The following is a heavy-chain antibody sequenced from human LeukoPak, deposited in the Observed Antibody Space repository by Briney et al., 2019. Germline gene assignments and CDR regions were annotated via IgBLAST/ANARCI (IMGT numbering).Heavy chain of an antibody. J-gene: IGHJ4*02. CDR2: IYHSGST. D-gene: IGHD1-1*01. CDR3: ARGRNAIDY. CDR1: GGSISSGGYS. Sequence: SQTLSLTCAVSGGSISSGGYSWSWIRQPPGKGLEWIGYIYHSGSTYYNPSLKSRVTISVDTSKNQFSLKLSSVTAADTAVYYCARGRNAIDYWGQGTLVTVSS. V-gene: IGHV4-30-2*01.